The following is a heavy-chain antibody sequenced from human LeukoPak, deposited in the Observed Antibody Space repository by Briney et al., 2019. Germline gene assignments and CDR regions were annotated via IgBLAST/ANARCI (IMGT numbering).Heavy chain of an antibody. CDR2: ISSNGGST. CDR3: AAGRLVVTASDY. Sequence: GGSLRLSCASSGFTLSSYAMHWVRQAPGKGLEYVSTISSNGGSTYYADSVKGRFTISRDNSKNTLYLQMGSLRAEDMGVYYCAAGRLVVTASDYWGQGTLVIVSS. D-gene: IGHD2-21*02. V-gene: IGHV3-64*02. J-gene: IGHJ4*02. CDR1: GFTLSSYA.